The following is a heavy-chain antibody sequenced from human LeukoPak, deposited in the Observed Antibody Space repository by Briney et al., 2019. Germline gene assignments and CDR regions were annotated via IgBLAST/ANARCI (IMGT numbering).Heavy chain of an antibody. V-gene: IGHV3-7*01. CDR3: TTTSREANALFDY. CDR2: INEDGSGK. D-gene: IGHD5-24*01. J-gene: IGHJ4*02. Sequence: AGGSLRLSCAASGFTFSSHWMTWVRQAPGKGLEWVANINEDGSGKYYVDSVKGRFTISRDNAENSVHLQMNSLRAEDTAVYYCTTTSREANALFDYWGQGTLVTVSS. CDR1: GFTFSSHW.